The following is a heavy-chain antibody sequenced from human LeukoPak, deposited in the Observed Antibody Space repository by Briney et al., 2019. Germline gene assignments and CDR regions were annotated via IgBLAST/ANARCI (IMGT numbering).Heavy chain of an antibody. V-gene: IGHV3-23*01. J-gene: IGHJ3*02. Sequence: PGGSLRLSCAASGFTFSSYAMSWVRQAPGKGLEWVSAISGSGGSTYYADSVKGRFTISRDNSKNTLCLQMNSLRAEDTAVYYCAKDRKYSGVYPNDAFDIWGQGTMVTVSS. CDR2: ISGSGGST. D-gene: IGHD1-26*01. CDR1: GFTFSSYA. CDR3: AKDRKYSGVYPNDAFDI.